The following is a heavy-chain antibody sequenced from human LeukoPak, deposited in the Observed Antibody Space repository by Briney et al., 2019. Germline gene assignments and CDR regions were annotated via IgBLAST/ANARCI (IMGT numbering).Heavy chain of an antibody. CDR3: ARRYYYNLGSFPFDF. CDR2: IHNSGTT. V-gene: IGHV4-34*01. Sequence: SETLSLTCAVSGGPFSGYFWSWIRQSSGKGLEWIGEIHNSGTTNYNPSLNSRVTISEDTSKNQFYLNLSSVTAANTAVYYCARRYYYNLGSFPFDFWGQGTLVTVSS. CDR1: GGPFSGYF. D-gene: IGHD3-10*01. J-gene: IGHJ4*02.